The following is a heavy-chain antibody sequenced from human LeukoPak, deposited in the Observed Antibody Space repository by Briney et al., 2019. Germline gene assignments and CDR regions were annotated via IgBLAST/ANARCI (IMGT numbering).Heavy chain of an antibody. D-gene: IGHD1-26*01. CDR2: IFHTGDS. CDR3: ARHPFATPFDY. J-gene: IGHJ4*02. Sequence: PSETLSLTCTVPGGSISRHYWSWIRQPPGKGLEWIGYIFHTGDSNCNPSLKSRVTVSLDTSKNQVSLRLSSVTAADTAVYYCARHPFATPFDYWGQGTLVTVSS. V-gene: IGHV4-59*08. CDR1: GGSISRHY.